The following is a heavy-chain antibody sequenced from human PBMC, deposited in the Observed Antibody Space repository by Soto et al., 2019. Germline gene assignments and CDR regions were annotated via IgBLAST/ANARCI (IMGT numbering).Heavy chain of an antibody. CDR1: GYSISSGYD. Sequence: SETLSLTWAVSGYSISSGYDCGWIRQPPGKGLEWIGSIYHRGSTYYNPSLKSRVTISVDTAKNQFSLKLSSVTAADTAVYYCARDLRHGMDVWGQGTTVTVSS. V-gene: IGHV4-38-2*02. CDR2: IYHRGST. J-gene: IGHJ6*02. CDR3: ARDLRHGMDV.